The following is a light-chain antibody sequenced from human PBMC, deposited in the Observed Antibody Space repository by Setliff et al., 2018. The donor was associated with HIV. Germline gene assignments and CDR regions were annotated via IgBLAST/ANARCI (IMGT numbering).Light chain of an antibody. CDR2: DVT. V-gene: IGLV2-11*01. Sequence: QSALAQPRSVSGSPGQSVTISCSGTSSDVGGYDYVSWYQQHPGKAPKLIIYDVTKRPAGVPDRFSGSKSGNTASLTISGLQGDDEADYYCCSYAGTKNVVFGTGTKVT. CDR3: CSYAGTKNVV. J-gene: IGLJ1*01. CDR1: SSDVGGYDY.